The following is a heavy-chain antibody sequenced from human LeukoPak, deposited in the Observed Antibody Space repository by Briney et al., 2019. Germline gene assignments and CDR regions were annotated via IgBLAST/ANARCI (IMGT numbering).Heavy chain of an antibody. D-gene: IGHD3-22*01. J-gene: IGHJ5*02. Sequence: ASVKVSCKASGYTFTSYYMHWVRQAPGQGLEWMGIINPSGGSTSYAQKFQGRVTMTRDMSTSTVYMELSSLRSEDTAVYYCARVRYSYFFDPWGQGTLVTVSS. CDR2: INPSGGST. CDR1: GYTFTSYY. V-gene: IGHV1-46*01. CDR3: ARVRYSYFFDP.